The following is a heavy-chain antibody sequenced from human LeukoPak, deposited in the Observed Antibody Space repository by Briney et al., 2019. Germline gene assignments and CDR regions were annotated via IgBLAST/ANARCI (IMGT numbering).Heavy chain of an antibody. V-gene: IGHV3-48*04. J-gene: IGHJ4*02. Sequence: PGGSLRLSCAASGFTFSDYSMNWVRQAPGKGLEWISYVGISSGNTKYADSVKGRFTISGDSAKNSVFLRMNNLRVEDTAVYYCARDHRYAFDNWGQGTLVTVSS. CDR3: ARDHRYAFDN. D-gene: IGHD5-12*01. CDR2: VGISSGNT. CDR1: GFTFSDYS.